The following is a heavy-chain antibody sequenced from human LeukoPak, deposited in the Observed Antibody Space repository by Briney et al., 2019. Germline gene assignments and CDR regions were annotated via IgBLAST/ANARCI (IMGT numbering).Heavy chain of an antibody. CDR2: ISSSSSYI. CDR1: GFTFSSYS. D-gene: IGHD3-16*01. J-gene: IGHJ6*02. V-gene: IGHV3-21*01. Sequence: PGGSLRLSCAASGFTFSSYSMNWVRQAPGKGLEWVSSISSSSSYIYYADSVKGRFTISRDNAKNSLYLQMNSLRAEDTAVYYCARDGGGRHYYYYYGMDVWGQGTTVTVSS. CDR3: ARDGGGRHYYYYYGMDV.